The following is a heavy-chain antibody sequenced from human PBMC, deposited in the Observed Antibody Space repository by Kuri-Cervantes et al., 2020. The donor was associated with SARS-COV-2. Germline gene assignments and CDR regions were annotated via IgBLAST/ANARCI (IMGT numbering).Heavy chain of an antibody. CDR2: IFPIFGTA. CDR1: GGTFSSYA. V-gene: IGHV1-69*01. CDR3: ARASGSSLHYGMDV. Sequence: KISCKASGGTFSSYAISWVRQAPGQGLEWMGGIFPIFGTANYAQKFQGRVTITADESTSTAYMELSGLRSEDTAVYYCARASGSSLHYGMDVWGQGTTVTVSS. D-gene: IGHD1-26*01. J-gene: IGHJ6*02.